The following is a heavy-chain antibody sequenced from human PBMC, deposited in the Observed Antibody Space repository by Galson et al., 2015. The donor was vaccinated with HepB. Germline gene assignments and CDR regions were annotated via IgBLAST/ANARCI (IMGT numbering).Heavy chain of an antibody. CDR1: GYTFTSYG. CDR2: ISAYNGNT. D-gene: IGHD3-9*01. V-gene: IGHV1-18*01. CDR3: ARRYDILTGYYLPDY. J-gene: IGHJ4*02. Sequence: SVKVSCKASGYTFTSYGISWVRQAPGQGLEWMGWISAYNGNTNYAQKLQDRVTMTTDTSTSTAYMELRSLRSDDTAVYYCARRYDILTGYYLPDYWGQGTLVTVSS.